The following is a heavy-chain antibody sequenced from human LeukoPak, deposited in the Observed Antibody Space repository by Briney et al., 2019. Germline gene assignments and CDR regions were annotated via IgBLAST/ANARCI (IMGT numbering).Heavy chain of an antibody. CDR2: ISGSGGST. CDR3: AKSRFMTAGWFDP. D-gene: IGHD3-16*01. Sequence: PGGSLRLSCTASGFTFSSFAMSWVRQAPGKGLEWVSAISGSGGSTYYADSVKGRFTISRDNSKNTLYLQMNSLRAEHTAVYYCAKSRFMTAGWFDPWGQGTLVTVSS. J-gene: IGHJ5*02. V-gene: IGHV3-23*01. CDR1: GFTFSSFA.